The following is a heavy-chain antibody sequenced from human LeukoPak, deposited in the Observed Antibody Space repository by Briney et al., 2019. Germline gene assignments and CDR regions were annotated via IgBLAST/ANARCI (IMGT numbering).Heavy chain of an antibody. J-gene: IGHJ6*02. D-gene: IGHD6-13*01. Sequence: GGSLRLSCAASGFTFSSYWMHWVRQAPGKGLVWVSRINSDGSSTSYADSVKGRFTISRDNAKNTLYLQMSSLRAEDTAVYYCARGTAYSSSWYGSDYYGMDVWGQGTTVTVSS. CDR2: INSDGSST. CDR3: ARGTAYSSSWYGSDYYGMDV. V-gene: IGHV3-74*01. CDR1: GFTFSSYW.